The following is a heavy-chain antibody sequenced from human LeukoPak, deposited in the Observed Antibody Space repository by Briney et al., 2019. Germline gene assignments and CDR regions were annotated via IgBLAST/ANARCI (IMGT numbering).Heavy chain of an antibody. CDR3: ASGRITMVRGVPIHAFDI. V-gene: IGHV1-8*02. D-gene: IGHD3-10*01. CDR1: GYTFTTYG. J-gene: IGHJ3*02. CDR2: MNPNSGNT. Sequence: ASVKVSCKASGYTFTTYGISWVRQAPGQGLEWMGWMNPNSGNTGYAQKFQGRVTMTRNTSISTAYMELSSLRSEDTAVYYCASGRITMVRGVPIHAFDIWGQGTMVTVSS.